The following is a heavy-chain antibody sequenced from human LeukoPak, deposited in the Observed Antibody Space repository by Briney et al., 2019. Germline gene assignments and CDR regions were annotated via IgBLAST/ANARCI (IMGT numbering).Heavy chain of an antibody. V-gene: IGHV4-34*01. CDR1: GGSFSGYY. CDR3: ARHCSSTSCPYFYYYYGMDV. CDR2: INHSGST. J-gene: IGHJ6*02. D-gene: IGHD2-2*01. Sequence: SETLSLTCAVYGGSFSGYYWSWIRQPPGKGLEWIGEINHSGSTNYNPSLKSRVTISVDTSKNQFSLKLSSVTAADTAVYYCARHCSSTSCPYFYYYYGMDVWGQGTTVTVSS.